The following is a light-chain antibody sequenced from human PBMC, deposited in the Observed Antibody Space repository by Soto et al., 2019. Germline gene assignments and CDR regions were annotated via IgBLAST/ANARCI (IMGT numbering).Light chain of an antibody. CDR1: QGIGSY. CDR3: QQLSTYPST. V-gene: IGKV1-9*01. J-gene: IGKJ4*01. CDR2: AAS. Sequence: QSPSSLSASVGDRVTITCRASQGIGSYLAWYQQKPGEAPKLLIFAASTLQSGVPSRFSGSGSGTDFTLTISSLQAEDFATYYCQQLSTYPSTFGGGTKVDNK.